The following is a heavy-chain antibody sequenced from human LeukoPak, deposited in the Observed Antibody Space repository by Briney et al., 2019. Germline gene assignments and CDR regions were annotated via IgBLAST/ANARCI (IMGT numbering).Heavy chain of an antibody. V-gene: IGHV3-48*04. CDR2: ISSSSSTI. CDR3: ASSWGVVPAPSLFGYYYGMDV. J-gene: IGHJ6*02. D-gene: IGHD2-2*01. Sequence: QAGGSLRLSCAASGFTFSSYSMNWVRQAPGKGLEWVSYISSSSSTIYYADSVKGRFTISRDNAENSLYLQMNSLRAEDTAVYYCASSWGVVPAPSLFGYYYGMDVWGQGTTVTVSS. CDR1: GFTFSSYS.